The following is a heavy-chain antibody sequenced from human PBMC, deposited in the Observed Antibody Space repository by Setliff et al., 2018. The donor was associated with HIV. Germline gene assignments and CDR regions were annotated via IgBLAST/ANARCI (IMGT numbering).Heavy chain of an antibody. J-gene: IGHJ4*02. Sequence: SETLSLTCTVSGGSISSSSYYWGWIRQPPGKGLEWIGTIYYTGSTYYNPSLKSRVTISVDTSKNQLSLKLSSVTAADTAVYYCAKEARGIPTTGTGYWGQGALVTVS. D-gene: IGHD6-13*01. CDR2: IYYTGST. CDR1: GGSISSSSYY. CDR3: AKEARGIPTTGTGY. V-gene: IGHV4-39*02.